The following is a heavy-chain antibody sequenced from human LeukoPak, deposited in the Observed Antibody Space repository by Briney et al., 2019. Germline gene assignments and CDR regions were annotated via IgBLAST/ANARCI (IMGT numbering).Heavy chain of an antibody. V-gene: IGHV4-39*01. J-gene: IGHJ4*02. CDR3: ARRDYVWGSYYPFDY. CDR1: GGSISSSSYY. CDR2: IYYSGST. D-gene: IGHD3-16*01. Sequence: PSETLSLTCTVSGGSISSSSYYWGWIRQTPGKGLEWIGSIYYSGSTYYNPSLKSRVTISVDTSKNQFSLKLSSVTAADTAVYYCARRDYVWGSYYPFDYWGQGTLVTVSS.